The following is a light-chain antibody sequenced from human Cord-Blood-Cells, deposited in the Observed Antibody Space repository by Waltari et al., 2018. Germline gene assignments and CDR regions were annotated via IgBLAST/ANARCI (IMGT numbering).Light chain of an antibody. J-gene: IGLJ3*02. CDR1: SSDVGSYNL. Sequence: QSALTQPASVSGSPGQSITISCTGTSSDVGSYNLVSWYQQHPGKAPKLMIYEGSKRPSGVSNRSSGPKSGNTASLTISGLQAEDEADYYCCSYAGSSTLVFGGGTKLTVL. CDR3: CSYAGSSTLV. V-gene: IGLV2-23*01. CDR2: EGS.